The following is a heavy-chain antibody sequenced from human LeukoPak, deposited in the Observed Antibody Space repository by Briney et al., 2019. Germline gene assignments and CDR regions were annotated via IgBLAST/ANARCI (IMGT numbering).Heavy chain of an antibody. Sequence: GSLRLSCAASGFTFSSYWMSWIRQPPEKGLEWIGSIFYSGNTYYNPSLKSRVTISVDTSKNHFSLRLSSVTAADTAVYYCARLVEYSYGSGSAYFDYWGQGTLVTVSS. CDR3: ARLVEYSYGSGSAYFDY. V-gene: IGHV4-39*02. CDR2: IFYSGNT. D-gene: IGHD3-10*01. CDR1: GFTFSSYW. J-gene: IGHJ4*02.